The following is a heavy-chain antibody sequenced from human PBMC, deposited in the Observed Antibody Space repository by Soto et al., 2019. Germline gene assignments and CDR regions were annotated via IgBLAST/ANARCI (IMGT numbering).Heavy chain of an antibody. V-gene: IGHV1-2*02. CDR2: INPNSGGT. D-gene: IGHD1-1*01. CDR1: GYTFTGYY. CDR3: ARETGSTPYNWFDP. J-gene: IGHJ5*02. Sequence: ASVKVSCKASGYTFTGYYMHWVRQAPGQGLEWMGWINPNSGGTNYAQKFQGRVTMTRDTSISTAYMELSRLRSDDTAVYYCARETGSTPYNWFDPWGQGTLVTVS.